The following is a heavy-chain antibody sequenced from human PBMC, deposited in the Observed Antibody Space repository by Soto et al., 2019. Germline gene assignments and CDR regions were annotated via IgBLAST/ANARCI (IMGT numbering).Heavy chain of an antibody. CDR2: IYYSGST. V-gene: IGHV4-39*01. CDR3: EVRSPSYGMDV. Sequence: PSETLSLTCTVSGGSISSSSYYWGWIRQPPGKGLEWIGSIYYSGSTYYNPSLKSRVTISVDTSKNQFSLKLSSVTAADTAVYYCEVRSPSYGMDVWGQGTTVTVSS. CDR1: GGSISSSSYY. D-gene: IGHD3-10*01. J-gene: IGHJ6*02.